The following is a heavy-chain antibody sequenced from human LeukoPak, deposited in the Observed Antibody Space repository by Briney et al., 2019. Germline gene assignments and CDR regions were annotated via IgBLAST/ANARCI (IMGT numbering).Heavy chain of an antibody. Sequence: SETLSLTCTVPGGSISSSSYYWGWIRQPPGKGLEWIGSIYYSGSTYYNPSLKSRVTISVDTSKKQFSLKLSSVTAADTAVYYCAGGYAYYFDYWGQGTLVTVYS. CDR3: AGGYAYYFDY. J-gene: IGHJ4*02. CDR1: GGSISSSSYY. CDR2: IYYSGST. D-gene: IGHD1-1*01. V-gene: IGHV4-39*01.